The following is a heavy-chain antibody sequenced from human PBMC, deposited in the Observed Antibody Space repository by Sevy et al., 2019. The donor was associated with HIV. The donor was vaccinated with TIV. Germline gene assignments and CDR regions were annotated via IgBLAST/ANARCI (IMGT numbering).Heavy chain of an antibody. V-gene: IGHV3-30-3*01. D-gene: IGHD3-3*01. J-gene: IGHJ4*02. CDR1: GFTFSSYA. CDR3: ARDRRGNLITIFGVVTHSHPDY. CDR2: ISYDGSNK. Sequence: GGSLRLSCAASGFTFSSYAMHWVRQAPGKGLEWVAVISYDGSNKYYADSVKGRFTISRDNSKNTQYLQMNSLRAEDTAVYYCARDRRGNLITIFGVVTHSHPDYWGQGTLVTVSS.